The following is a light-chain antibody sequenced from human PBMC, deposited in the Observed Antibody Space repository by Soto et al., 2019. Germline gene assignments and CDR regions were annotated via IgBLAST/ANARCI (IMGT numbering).Light chain of an antibody. CDR2: DVS. CDR3: SSNTKITTPFV. V-gene: IGLV2-14*03. Sequence: QSALTQPASVSGSPGQSITISCAGTNSDVGAYNFVSWYRHHPGKAPQLIIYDVSNRPSGVSYRFSGSKSGDTALLTISGLQAEDEADYYCSSNTKITTPFVFGTGTKVTVL. J-gene: IGLJ1*01. CDR1: NSDVGAYNF.